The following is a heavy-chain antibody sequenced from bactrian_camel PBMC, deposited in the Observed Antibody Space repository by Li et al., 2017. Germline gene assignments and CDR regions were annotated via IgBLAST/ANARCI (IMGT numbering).Heavy chain of an antibody. CDR2: IHSDGGIT. J-gene: IGHJ4*01. D-gene: IGHD5*01. V-gene: IGHV3S31*01. Sequence: DVQLVESGGGLVQPGGSLRLSCAASGFAFRTAAMSWVRQAPGKGLKRVSTIHSDGGITHYADSVKGRFTISRDVAKNTLYLQLNSLQTEDTAMYYCLSSLGSDEGYWGQGTQVTVS. CDR1: GFAFRTAA. CDR3: LSSLGSDEGY.